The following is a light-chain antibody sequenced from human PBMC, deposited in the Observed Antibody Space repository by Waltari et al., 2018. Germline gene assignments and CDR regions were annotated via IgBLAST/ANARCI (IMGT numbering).Light chain of an antibody. Sequence: QSALTQPASVSGSPGQSIPISCTGTSSDVGSYNFGTWYQQHPGKAPKLMIYEASKRPSGVSNRFSGSKSGNTASLTISGLQAEDEADYYCCSYTTSDTFVFGGGTKLTVL. CDR1: SSDVGSYNF. J-gene: IGLJ2*01. CDR2: EAS. CDR3: CSYTTSDTFV. V-gene: IGLV2-23*02.